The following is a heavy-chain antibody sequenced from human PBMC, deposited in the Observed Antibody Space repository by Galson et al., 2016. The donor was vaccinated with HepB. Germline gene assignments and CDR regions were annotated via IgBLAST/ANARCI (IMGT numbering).Heavy chain of an antibody. D-gene: IGHD1-26*01. CDR1: GGSISSSSYY. J-gene: IGHJ4*02. V-gene: IGHV4-39*07. CDR2: IYYSGST. Sequence: SETLSLTCTVSGGSISSSSYYWGWIRQPPGKGLEWIGSIYYSGSTYYNPSLKSRVTISVDTSKNQFSLQLNSVLPEDTAMYYCASGTWDSGLKWWGQGTPVTVSS. CDR3: ASGTWDSGLKW.